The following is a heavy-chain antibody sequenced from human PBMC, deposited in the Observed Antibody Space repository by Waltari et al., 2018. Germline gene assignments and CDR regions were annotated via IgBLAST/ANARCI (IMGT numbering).Heavy chain of an antibody. J-gene: IGHJ4*02. Sequence: QLVQSGAEVKKPGASVKVSCKASGYIFSNSGITWVRKAPGQGLGWMGWMYPYSGNTKYEQSRQGRVTLTTDTSTTTAYMEIRSLRSDDTAIYYCARDDADSSNFGGFWGQGTLVTVSS. CDR3: ARDDADSSNFGGF. CDR1: GYIFSNSG. V-gene: IGHV1-18*01. CDR2: MYPYSGNT. D-gene: IGHD6-13*01.